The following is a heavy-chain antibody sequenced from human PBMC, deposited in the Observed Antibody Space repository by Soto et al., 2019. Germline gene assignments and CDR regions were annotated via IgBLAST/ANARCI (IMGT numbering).Heavy chain of an antibody. CDR1: GYTFTKYG. J-gene: IGHJ4*02. CDR2: ISADNDNT. CDR3: ARGTSVYDHGLFDF. Sequence: VQLVQSRGEVRKPGASVTVSCRASGYTFTKYGISWVRQAPGQGLEWMGWISADNDNTNYAQNLQGRVTMTTDTSTSTAYMQLRSLRSDDTAVYFCARGTSVYDHGLFDFWAQGTLVTVSS. D-gene: IGHD5-12*01. V-gene: IGHV1-18*01.